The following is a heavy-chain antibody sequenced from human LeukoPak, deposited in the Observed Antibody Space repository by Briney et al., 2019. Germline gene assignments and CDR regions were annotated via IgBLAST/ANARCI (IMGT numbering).Heavy chain of an antibody. J-gene: IGHJ6*02. CDR1: GGSISSSSYY. Sequence: SETLSLTCTVSGGSISSSSYYWGWIRQPPGKGLEWIGSIYYSGSTYYNPSLKSRVTISVDTSKNQFSLKLSSVTAADTAVYYCARDRSAVVDDYYYSDGMDVWGQGTTVTVS. D-gene: IGHD2-15*01. CDR3: ARDRSAVVDDYYYSDGMDV. CDR2: IYYSGST. V-gene: IGHV4-39*07.